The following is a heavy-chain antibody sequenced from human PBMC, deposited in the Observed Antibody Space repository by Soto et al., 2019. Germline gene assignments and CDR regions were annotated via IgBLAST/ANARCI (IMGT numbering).Heavy chain of an antibody. Sequence: QVQLQESGPGLVKPSQTLSLTCTVSGGSISSGDYYWSWIRQPPGKGLEWIGYIYYSGSTYYNPSLKSRVTISVDTSKNQFSLRLSSVTAADTAVYYCARGPYYDFWSGHSFDYWGQGTLVTVSS. D-gene: IGHD3-3*01. CDR3: ARGPYYDFWSGHSFDY. J-gene: IGHJ4*02. V-gene: IGHV4-30-4*01. CDR1: GGSISSGDYY. CDR2: IYYSGST.